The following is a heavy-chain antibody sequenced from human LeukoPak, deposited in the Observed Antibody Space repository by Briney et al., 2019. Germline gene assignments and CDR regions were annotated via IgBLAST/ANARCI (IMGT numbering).Heavy chain of an antibody. CDR2: ISSSSSTI. V-gene: IGHV3-48*01. J-gene: IGHJ6*02. CDR1: GFTFSSYS. Sequence: GGSLRLSCAASGFTFSSYSMNWVRQAPGKGLEWVSYISSSSSTIYYADSVKGRFTISRDNAKNSLYLQMNSLRAEDTAVYYCARDHPGDGGSYPYYYYGMDVWGQGTTVTVSS. D-gene: IGHD1-26*01. CDR3: ARDHPGDGGSYPYYYYGMDV.